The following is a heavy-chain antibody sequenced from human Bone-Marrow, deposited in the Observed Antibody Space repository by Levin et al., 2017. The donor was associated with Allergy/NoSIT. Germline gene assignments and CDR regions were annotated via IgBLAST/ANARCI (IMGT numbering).Heavy chain of an antibody. D-gene: IGHD3-10*01. CDR2: ISYSGST. CDR1: GTSVSNFY. Sequence: PSETLSLTCTVSGTSVSNFYWTWIRQSPGRGLEWIGYISYSGSTDYNPSLKSRVTISQDTSKNQFSLELTSVTAADSAIYYCACIRSGRYYGMNVWGQGTTVTVSS. J-gene: IGHJ6*02. V-gene: IGHV4-59*02. CDR3: ACIRSGRYYGMNV.